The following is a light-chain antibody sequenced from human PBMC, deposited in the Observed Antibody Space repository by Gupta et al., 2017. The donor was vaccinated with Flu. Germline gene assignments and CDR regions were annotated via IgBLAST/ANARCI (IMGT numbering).Light chain of an antibody. CDR3: QQYNNWIT. V-gene: IGKV3-15*01. CDR2: GAS. CDR1: QSVSSN. Sequence: EIVMTQSPATLSVSPGERATLSCRASQSVSSNLAWYQQKPGQAPRLLIYGASTRATGIPAMFSGSGSGTEFTLTISSLQSEDFAFYYCQQYNNWITFGQGTRLEIK. J-gene: IGKJ5*01.